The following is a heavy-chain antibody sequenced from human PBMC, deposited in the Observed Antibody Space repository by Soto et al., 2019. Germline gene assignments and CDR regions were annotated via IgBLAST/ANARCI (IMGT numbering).Heavy chain of an antibody. V-gene: IGHV5-51*01. CDR2: IYPGDSDT. CDR1: GYSFTSYW. J-gene: IGHJ5*02. Sequence: GESLKISCKCSGYSFTSYWIGWVRQMPGKGLEWMGIIYPGDSDTRYSPSFQGQVTIPADKSISTAYLQWSSLKASDTAMYYCARKRGSDSNRFDPRDPGTLVTVYS. CDR3: ARKRGSDSNRFDP. D-gene: IGHD1-26*01.